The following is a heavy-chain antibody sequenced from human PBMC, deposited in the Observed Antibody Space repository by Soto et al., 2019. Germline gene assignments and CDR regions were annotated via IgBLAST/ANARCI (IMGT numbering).Heavy chain of an antibody. CDR2: IYYTGST. D-gene: IGHD6-13*01. CDR3: ARHTPAAGTKY. CDR1: GDSISAGGYF. Sequence: QVQLQESGPGLVKPSQTLSLTCTVSGDSISAGGYFWSWIRQQPGMGLEWIGYIYYTGSTYRNPALKSRFTILADTSKNQFSLTVTSVTAADTAVYYCARHTPAAGTKYWGQGTLVTVSS. V-gene: IGHV4-31*03. J-gene: IGHJ4*02.